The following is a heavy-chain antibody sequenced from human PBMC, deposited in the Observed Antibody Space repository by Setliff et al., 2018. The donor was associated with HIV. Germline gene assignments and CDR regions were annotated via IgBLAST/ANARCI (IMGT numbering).Heavy chain of an antibody. Sequence: KPSETLSLTCTVSGGSISGGGYYWGWLRQPPGKGLEWIGSIYYSGNTYYNPSLKSRVTISEDTSRNQFSLRLSSVTAADTAIYYCARVPTSSWYVTTQRTKEYFHHWGQGTLVTVSS. D-gene: IGHD6-13*01. CDR1: GGSISGGGYY. CDR3: ARVPTSSWYVTTQRTKEYFHH. V-gene: IGHV4-39*07. J-gene: IGHJ1*01. CDR2: IYYSGNT.